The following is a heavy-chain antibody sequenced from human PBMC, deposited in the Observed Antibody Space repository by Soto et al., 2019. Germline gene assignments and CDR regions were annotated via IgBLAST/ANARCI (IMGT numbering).Heavy chain of an antibody. CDR3: AKSAAHDY. CDR1: GFTFSNAW. CDR2: IKRKTDGGTT. J-gene: IGHJ4*02. V-gene: IGHV3-15*01. Sequence: EVQLVESGGGLVKPGGSLRLSCAASGFTFSNAWMSWVRQAPGKGLEWVGRIKRKTDGGTTDYAAPVKGRFTISRDDSKNTLYLQMNSLKTEDTAVYYCAKSAAHDYWGQGTLVTVSS. D-gene: IGHD6-13*01.